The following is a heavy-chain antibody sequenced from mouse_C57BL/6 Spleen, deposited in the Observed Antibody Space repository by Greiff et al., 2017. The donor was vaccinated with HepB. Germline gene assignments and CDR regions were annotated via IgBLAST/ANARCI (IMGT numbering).Heavy chain of an antibody. CDR1: GYTFTDYY. CDR3: ARGTAQAWFAY. Sequence: QVHVKQSGPELVKPGASVKISCKASGYTFTDYYINWVKQRPGQGLEWIGWIYPGSGNTKYNEKFKGKATLTVDTSSSTAYMQLSSLTSEDSAVYFCARGTAQAWFAYWGQGTLVTVSA. V-gene: IGHV1-84*01. CDR2: IYPGSGNT. D-gene: IGHD3-2*02. J-gene: IGHJ3*01.